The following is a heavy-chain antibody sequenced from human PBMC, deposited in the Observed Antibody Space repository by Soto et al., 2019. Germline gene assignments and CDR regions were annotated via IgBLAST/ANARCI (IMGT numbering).Heavy chain of an antibody. D-gene: IGHD6-13*01. CDR1: GCSISSSSYY. CDR3: ARRLLDSSSWEYYYYGMDV. CDR2: IYYSGST. V-gene: IGHV4-39*01. Sequence: SETLSLTCTVSGCSISSSSYYWGWIRQPPGKGLEWIGSIYYSGSTYYNPSLKSRVTISVDTSKNQFSLKLSSVTAADTAVYYCARRLLDSSSWEYYYYGMDVWGQGTTVTVSS. J-gene: IGHJ6*02.